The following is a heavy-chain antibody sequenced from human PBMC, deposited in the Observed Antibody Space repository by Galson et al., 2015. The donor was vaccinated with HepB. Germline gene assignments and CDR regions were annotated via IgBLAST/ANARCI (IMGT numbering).Heavy chain of an antibody. V-gene: IGHV4-61*02. CDR1: GGSISSGSYY. D-gene: IGHD3-3*01. CDR2: IYTSGST. J-gene: IGHJ3*01. Sequence: VSGGSISSGSYYWSWIRQPAGKRLEWIGRIYTSGSTNYNPSFRSRVSMSLDMSKNQVSLKLSSVTAADTAVYFCAREWRGDLRFLEFAAFDPWGQGTKVTVSS. CDR3: AREWRGDLRFLEFAAFDP.